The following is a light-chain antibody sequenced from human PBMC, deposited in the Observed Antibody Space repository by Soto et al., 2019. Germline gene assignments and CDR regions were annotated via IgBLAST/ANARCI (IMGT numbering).Light chain of an antibody. V-gene: IGKV1-39*01. CDR2: GSS. CDR3: QQTYDSPWA. Sequence: DIQMTQSPASVSASVGDRVTITCRASQGIRSFLNWYQQKPGKAPKLLISGSSSLVSGVPSRFSGSGSGTDFTLTISRLQPEDFATYYCQQTYDSPWAFGPGTKV. J-gene: IGKJ1*01. CDR1: QGIRSF.